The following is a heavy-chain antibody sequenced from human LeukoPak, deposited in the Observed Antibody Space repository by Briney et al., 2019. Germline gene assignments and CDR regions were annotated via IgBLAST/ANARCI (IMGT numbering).Heavy chain of an antibody. V-gene: IGHV4-59*01. CDR2: ISYSGST. CDR3: ARYTATYYAY. CDR1: GGSISNYF. J-gene: IGHJ4*02. Sequence: SETLSLTCSVSGGSISNYFWSWIRQPPGKGLEWIGYISYSGSTSYNPSLRSRVTISVDTSKNQFSLKLTSVTAAGTAVYYCARYTATYYAYWGQGTLVTVSS. D-gene: IGHD1-26*01.